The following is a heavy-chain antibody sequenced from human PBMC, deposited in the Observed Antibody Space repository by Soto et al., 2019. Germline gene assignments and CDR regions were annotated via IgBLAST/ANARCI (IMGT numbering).Heavy chain of an antibody. CDR3: ARLSSSTTSNWFDP. D-gene: IGHD2-2*01. J-gene: IGHJ5*02. Sequence: KPSETLSLTCTVSGGSISSYYWSWIRQPPGKGLEWIGYIYYSGSTNYNPSLKSRVTISVDTSKNQFSLKLSSVTAADTAVYYCARLSSSTTSNWFDPWGQGILVTVSS. CDR2: IYYSGST. CDR1: GGSISSYY. V-gene: IGHV4-59*01.